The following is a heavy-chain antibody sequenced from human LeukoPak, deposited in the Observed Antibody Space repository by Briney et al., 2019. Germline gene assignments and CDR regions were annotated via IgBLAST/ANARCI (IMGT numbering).Heavy chain of an antibody. CDR3: ARGTYSYALFFDF. CDR1: SGSISSYY. D-gene: IGHD5-18*01. V-gene: IGHV4-59*08. Sequence: PSETLSLTCTVSSGSISSYYWSWIRQPPGKGLEWIGYIYYSGSTNYNPSLKSRVTISVDTSKNQFSLKLSSVTAADTAVYDCARGTYSYALFFDFWGQGTLVTVSS. J-gene: IGHJ4*02. CDR2: IYYSGST.